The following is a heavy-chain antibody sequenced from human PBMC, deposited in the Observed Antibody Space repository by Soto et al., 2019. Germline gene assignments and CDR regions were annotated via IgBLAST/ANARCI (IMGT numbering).Heavy chain of an antibody. CDR3: ARDVYGGNSGMDAFDI. CDR2: ISSSGSTI. V-gene: IGHV3-48*03. D-gene: IGHD2-21*02. J-gene: IGHJ3*02. CDR1: GFTFSSYE. Sequence: GGSLRLSCAASGFTFSSYEMNWVRQAPGKGLEWVSYISSSGSTIYYADSVKGRFTISRDNAKNSLYLQMNSLRAEDTAVYYCARDVYGGNSGMDAFDIWGQGTMVTVS.